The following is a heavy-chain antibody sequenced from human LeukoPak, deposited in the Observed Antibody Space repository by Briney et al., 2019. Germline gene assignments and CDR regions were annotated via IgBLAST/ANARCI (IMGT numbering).Heavy chain of an antibody. J-gene: IGHJ4*02. CDR2: IYYSGST. CDR1: GGSISSYY. CDR3: ARYVWGSYPTFDYY. Sequence: PSETLSLTCTVSGGSISSYYWNWIRQPPGKGLEWIGDIYYSGSTNYNTSLKSRLTISVDTSKNQFSLKLSSVTAADTAVYYCARYVWGSYPTFDYYWGQGTLFTVSS. D-gene: IGHD3-16*02. V-gene: IGHV4-59*01.